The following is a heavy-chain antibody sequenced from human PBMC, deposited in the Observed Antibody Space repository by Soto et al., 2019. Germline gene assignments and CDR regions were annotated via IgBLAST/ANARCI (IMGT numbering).Heavy chain of an antibody. V-gene: IGHV1-3*01. D-gene: IGHD3-3*01. CDR2: INAGNGNT. CDR3: ARERVWFWSGYYPLFDY. CDR1: GYTFTSYA. J-gene: IGHJ4*02. Sequence: ASVKVSCKASGYTFTSYAMHWVRQAPGQRLEWMGWINAGNGNTKYSQKFQGRVTITRDTSASTAYMELSSLRSEDTAVYYCARERVWFWSGYYPLFDYWGQGTLVTVSS.